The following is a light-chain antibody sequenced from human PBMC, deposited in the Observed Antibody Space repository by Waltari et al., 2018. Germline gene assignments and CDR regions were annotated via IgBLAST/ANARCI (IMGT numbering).Light chain of an antibody. J-gene: IGKJ1*01. CDR2: GAS. Sequence: DILLTQSPATLSVSPGERASLSCRASQSVDSHLAWYQQRPGQAPRLLIFGASTGATSPPARFRGGGSGTEFTLTINNLQSEDSAVYFCQQYSEGRTFGQGTKVEI. CDR3: QQYSEGRT. V-gene: IGKV3D-15*01. CDR1: QSVDSH.